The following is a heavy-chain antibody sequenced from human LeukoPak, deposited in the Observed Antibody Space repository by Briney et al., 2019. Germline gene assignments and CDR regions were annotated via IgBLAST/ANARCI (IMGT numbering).Heavy chain of an antibody. CDR3: ARDRIAVAATETSFDY. Sequence: GGSLRLSCAASGFTFSIYAMSWVRQAPGKGLEWVSAFSGSGGSTYYADSVKGRFTISRDNSKNTLYLQMNSLRAEDTAVYYCARDRIAVAATETSFDYWGQGTLVTVSS. CDR2: FSGSGGST. V-gene: IGHV3-23*01. J-gene: IGHJ4*02. D-gene: IGHD6-19*01. CDR1: GFTFSIYA.